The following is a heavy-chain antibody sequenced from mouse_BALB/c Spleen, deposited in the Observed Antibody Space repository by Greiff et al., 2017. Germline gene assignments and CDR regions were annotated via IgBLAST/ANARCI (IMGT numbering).Heavy chain of an antibody. Sequence: VMLEESGPGLVAPSQSLSITCTVSGYSLTSYGVHWVRQPPGKGLEWMGGIWAGGGTNYNSALMSRLSISKDNSKSQVFLNMNSLQTDDTAMYYCAIFSYDYDSVRYAMDYWGQGTSVTVSS. V-gene: IGHV2-9*02. J-gene: IGHJ4*01. CDR2: IWAGGGT. CDR1: GYSLTSYG. D-gene: IGHD2-4*01. CDR3: AIFSYDYDSVRYAMDY.